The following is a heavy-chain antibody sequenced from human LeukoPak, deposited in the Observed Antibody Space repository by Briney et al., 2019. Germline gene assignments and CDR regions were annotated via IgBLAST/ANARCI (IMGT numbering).Heavy chain of an antibody. D-gene: IGHD3-10*01. J-gene: IGHJ4*02. CDR2: IYYTGST. Sequence: SETLSLTCTVSGGSISTGSYYWGWVRQPPGKGLAWIGSIYYTGSTYYNPSLKSRVTISVDTSKNQFSLKLSSVTAADTAVYYCARHSRSYYGSGSYYFDYWGQGTLVTVSS. CDR1: GGSISTGSYY. V-gene: IGHV4-39*01. CDR3: ARHSRSYYGSGSYYFDY.